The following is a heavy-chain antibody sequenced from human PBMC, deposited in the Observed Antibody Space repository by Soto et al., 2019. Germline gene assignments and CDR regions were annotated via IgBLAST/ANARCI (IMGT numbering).Heavy chain of an antibody. V-gene: IGHV3-9*01. J-gene: IGHJ4*02. CDR1: SSGDYY. Sequence: SSGDYYWSWIRQPPGKGLEWVSGISWEGGSIGYADSVKGRFTISRDNAKNSLYLEMNSLRSEDTAFYYCAKDHDEDFGYDLDYFNYWGQGTLVTVSS. D-gene: IGHD5-12*01. CDR3: AKDHDEDFGYDLDYFNY. CDR2: ISWEGGSI.